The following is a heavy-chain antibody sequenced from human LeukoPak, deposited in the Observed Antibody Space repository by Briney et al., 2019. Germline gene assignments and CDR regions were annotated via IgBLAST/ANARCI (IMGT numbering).Heavy chain of an antibody. D-gene: IGHD6-13*01. CDR3: ARYSSSSSVVA. CDR2: TKPDGSET. J-gene: IGHJ5*02. V-gene: IGHV3-7*01. CDR1: GFTFSNYW. Sequence: PGGSLRLSCAASGFTFSNYWMSWVRQAPGKGLEWLANTKPDGSETHYVDSVKGRFTVSRDNAKNSLYLQVDSLRADDTAVYYCARYSSSSSVVALGQGALVTVSP.